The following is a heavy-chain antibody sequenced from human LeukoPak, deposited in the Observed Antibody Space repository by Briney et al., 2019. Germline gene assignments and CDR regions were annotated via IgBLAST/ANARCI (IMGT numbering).Heavy chain of an antibody. Sequence: GASVKVSCKVSGYTLTELSMHWARQAPGKGLEWMGGFDPEDGETVYAQKFQGRVTMTEDTSTDTAYMELSSLRSEDTAVYYCAIAPRYCSSTSCYCDYWGQGTLVTVSS. CDR1: GYTLTELS. J-gene: IGHJ4*02. D-gene: IGHD2-2*01. CDR2: FDPEDGET. CDR3: AIAPRYCSSTSCYCDY. V-gene: IGHV1-24*01.